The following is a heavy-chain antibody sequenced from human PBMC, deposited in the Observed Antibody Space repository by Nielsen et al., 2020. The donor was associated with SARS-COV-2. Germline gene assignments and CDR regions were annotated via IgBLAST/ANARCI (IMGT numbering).Heavy chain of an antibody. D-gene: IGHD3-22*01. Sequence: GESLKISCAASGFTFSGYTMNWVRQAPGKGLEWVSSIRSSSSQVFYADSLKGRFTISRDNSKNTLYVHMSSLRAEDTALYYCAKRYSYDSSGYYGAFDIWGQGTMVTVSS. CDR2: IRSSSSQV. V-gene: IGHV3-21*04. CDR1: GFTFSGYT. CDR3: AKRYSYDSSGYYGAFDI. J-gene: IGHJ3*02.